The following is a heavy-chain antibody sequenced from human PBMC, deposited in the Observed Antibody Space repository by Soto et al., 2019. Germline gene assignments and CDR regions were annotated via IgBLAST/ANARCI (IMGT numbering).Heavy chain of an antibody. J-gene: IGHJ6*02. CDR3: TTDGPDYGDYEQLGYGMDV. CDR1: GFTFSNAW. V-gene: IGHV3-15*07. Sequence: PGGSLRLSCAASGFTFSNAWMNWVRQAPGKGLEWVGRIKSKTDGGTTDYAAPVKGRFTISRDDSKNTLYLQMNSLKTEDTAVYYCTTDGPDYGDYEQLGYGMDVWGQGTTVTVSS. CDR2: IKSKTDGGTT. D-gene: IGHD4-17*01.